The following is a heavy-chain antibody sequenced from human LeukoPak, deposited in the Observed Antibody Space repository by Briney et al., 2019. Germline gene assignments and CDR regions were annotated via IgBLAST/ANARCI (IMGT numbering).Heavy chain of an antibody. V-gene: IGHV4-4*07. CDR1: GGSISSYY. CDR3: ATEGIAVAGTIFDY. CDR2: IYTSGST. J-gene: IGHJ4*02. Sequence: PSDTLSLTCTVSGGSISSYYWSWIRQPAGKGLEWIGRIYTSGSTNYNPSLKSRVTISVDKSKNQFSLKLSSVTAADTAVYYCATEGIAVAGTIFDYWGQGTLATVSS. D-gene: IGHD6-19*01.